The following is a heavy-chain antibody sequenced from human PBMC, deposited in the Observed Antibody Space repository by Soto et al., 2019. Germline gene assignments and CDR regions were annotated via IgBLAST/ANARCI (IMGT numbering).Heavy chain of an antibody. CDR1: GFTFCNSA. D-gene: IGHD1-1*01. CDR3: ARNLNGYGNWDY. Sequence: SLRLSCAASGFTFCNSAMRCVRQAPGGGLVWVSRIDGSGSNTFYADSVKGRFTISRDNAKNTLYLQMNNLSPEDTAVYYCARNLNGYGNWDYWGQGNLVTVSS. J-gene: IGHJ4*02. V-gene: IGHV3-74*01. CDR2: IDGSGSNT.